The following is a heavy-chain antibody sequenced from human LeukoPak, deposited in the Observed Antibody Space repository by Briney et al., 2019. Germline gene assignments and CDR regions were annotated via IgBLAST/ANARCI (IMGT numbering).Heavy chain of an antibody. CDR3: AKGFYYCSDGCPQYYYYMDV. CDR1: GFTFSRHA. J-gene: IGHJ6*03. Sequence: GGSLRLSCAASGFTFSRHAMHWVRQAPGKGLEWVAFIRYDGSDKYYADSVKGRFTISRDNSENTLYLQMNSLRPEDTAVYYCAKGFYYCSDGCPQYYYYMDVWGKGTTDIVSS. V-gene: IGHV3-30*02. D-gene: IGHD2-15*01. CDR2: IRYDGSDK.